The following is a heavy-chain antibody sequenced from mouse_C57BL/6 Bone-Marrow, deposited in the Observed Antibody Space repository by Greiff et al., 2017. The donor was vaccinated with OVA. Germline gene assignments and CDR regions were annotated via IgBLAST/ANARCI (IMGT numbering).Heavy chain of an antibody. D-gene: IGHD1-1*01. CDR1: GYTFTSYG. CDR3: ARSHGSSGGFAY. CDR2: IYPRSGNT. V-gene: IGHV1-81*01. J-gene: IGHJ3*01. Sequence: VKLMESGAELARPGASVKLSCKASGYTFTSYGISWVKQRTGQGLEWIGEIYPRSGNTYYNEKFKGKDTLTADKSSSTAYMELHSLTSEDSAVYFCARSHGSSGGFAYWGQGTLVTVSA.